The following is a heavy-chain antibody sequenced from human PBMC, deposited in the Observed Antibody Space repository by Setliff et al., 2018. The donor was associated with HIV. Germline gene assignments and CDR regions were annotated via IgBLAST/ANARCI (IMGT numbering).Heavy chain of an antibody. J-gene: IGHJ4*02. CDR3: AKTYYYDSSGYYYFDS. D-gene: IGHD3-22*01. CDR2: ISSSGNFI. Sequence: GGSLRLSCAASGFIFSGYTMVWVRQAPGKGLEWVSSISSSGNFIYYEDSVKGRFTMSRDNAKNSLYLQMDSLRVEDTAVYYCAKTYYYDSSGYYYFDSWGQGTLDTVSS. V-gene: IGHV3-21*04. CDR1: GFIFSGYT.